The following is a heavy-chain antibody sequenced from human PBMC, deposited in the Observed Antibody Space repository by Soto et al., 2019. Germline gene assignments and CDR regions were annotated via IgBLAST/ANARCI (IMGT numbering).Heavy chain of an antibody. D-gene: IGHD5-18*01. J-gene: IGHJ4*02. CDR1: GFTFSNFW. CDR3: ATLNSFGSDY. CDR2: IYSDGSGP. V-gene: IGHV3-74*03. Sequence: PGGSLRFSCAASGFTFSNFWMHWVRQAPGQGLVWVSRIYSDGSGPMYADSVKGRFTISRDNAKSTLYLQMNSLRPEDTAVYYCATLNSFGSDYWGRGTLVTVSS.